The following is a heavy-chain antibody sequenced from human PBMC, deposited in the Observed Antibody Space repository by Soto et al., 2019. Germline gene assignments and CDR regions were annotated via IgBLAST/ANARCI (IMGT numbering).Heavy chain of an antibody. CDR2: IIPILGTA. D-gene: IGHD5-18*01. CDR1: GGTFSSYA. V-gene: IGHV1-69*13. J-gene: IGHJ3*02. Sequence: SVKVSCKASGGTFSSYAISWVRQAPGQGLEWMGGIIPILGTANYAQKFQGRVTITADESTSTAYMELSSLRSEDTAVYYCAREGGGAGALVGYSYGYGAFDIXG. CDR3: AREGGGAGALVGYSYGYGAFDI.